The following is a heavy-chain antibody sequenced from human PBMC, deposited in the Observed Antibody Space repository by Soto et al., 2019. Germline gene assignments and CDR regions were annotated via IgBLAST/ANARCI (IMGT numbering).Heavy chain of an antibody. CDR3: ARGGALWSDCSGGSCYYTDSDYYYYYGMDV. J-gene: IGHJ6*02. D-gene: IGHD2-15*01. Sequence: GASVKVSCTASGGTFSSYAISWVRQAPRQGLEWMGGIIPIFGTANYAQKFQGRVTITADESTSTAYMELSSLRSEDTAVYYCARGGALWSDCSGGSCYYTDSDYYYYYGMDVWGQGTTVTVSS. CDR2: IIPIFGTA. V-gene: IGHV1-69*13. CDR1: GGTFSSYA.